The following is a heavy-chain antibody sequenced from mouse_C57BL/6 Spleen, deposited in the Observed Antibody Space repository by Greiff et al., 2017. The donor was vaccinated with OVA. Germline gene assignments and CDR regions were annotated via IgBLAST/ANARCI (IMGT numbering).Heavy chain of an antibody. V-gene: IGHV5-4*01. CDR2: ISDGGSYT. CDR3: GREHDYDGGFAY. J-gene: IGHJ3*01. CDR1: GFTFSSYA. Sequence: DVKLVESGGGLVKPGGSLKLSCAASGFTFSSYAMSWVRQTPEKRLEWVATISDGGSYTYYPDNVKGRFTISRDNAKNNLYLQMSHLKSEETAMYYCGREHDYDGGFAYWGQGTLVTVSA. D-gene: IGHD2-4*01.